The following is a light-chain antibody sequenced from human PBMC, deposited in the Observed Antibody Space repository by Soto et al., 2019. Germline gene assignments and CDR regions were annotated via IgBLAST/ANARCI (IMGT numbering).Light chain of an antibody. CDR1: QSVTGTN. V-gene: IGKV3-20*01. Sequence: EIVLTQSPGTLSLSPGEGATLSCRASQSVTGTNLAWYQQRAGQAPRLLIYDASSLESGVPSRFSGSGSGTDFTLTISSLQPEDFATYYCQQFNNYPLTFGPGTKVDIK. CDR2: DAS. CDR3: QQFNNYPLT. J-gene: IGKJ3*01.